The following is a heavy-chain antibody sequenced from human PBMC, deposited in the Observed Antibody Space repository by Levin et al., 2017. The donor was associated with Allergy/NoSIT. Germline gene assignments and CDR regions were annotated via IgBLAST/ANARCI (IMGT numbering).Heavy chain of an antibody. CDR1: GGSIDSSGYY. J-gene: IGHJ3*01. Sequence: SETLSLTCTVSGGSIDSSGYYWVWIRQSAGKGLEWIGSIYNSGSTYYNPSLKSRVIISLDKSKNQFSLKVSSVTGADTAVYLCARRWNQMPHDAFDRWGQGTLVTVSS. V-gene: IGHV4-39*01. CDR2: IYNSGST. D-gene: IGHD1-14*01. CDR3: ARRWNQMPHDAFDR.